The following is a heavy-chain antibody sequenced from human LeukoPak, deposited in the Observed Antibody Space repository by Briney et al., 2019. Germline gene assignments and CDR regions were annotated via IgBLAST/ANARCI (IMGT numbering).Heavy chain of an antibody. D-gene: IGHD3-10*01. V-gene: IGHV1-2*02. Sequence: ASVKVSCKASGYTFTGYYMHWVRQAPGQGLEWMGWINPNSGGTNYAQKFQGRVTMTRDTSTSTVYMELSSLRSEDTAVYYCARTYYYGSGSYYPNWFDPWGQGTLVTVSS. CDR1: GYTFTGYY. CDR2: INPNSGGT. J-gene: IGHJ5*02. CDR3: ARTYYYGSGSYYPNWFDP.